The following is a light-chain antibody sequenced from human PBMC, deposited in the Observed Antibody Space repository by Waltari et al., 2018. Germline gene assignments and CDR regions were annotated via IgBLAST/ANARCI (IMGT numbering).Light chain of an antibody. V-gene: IGKV3-11*01. CDR1: QPVSSY. CDR2: DAS. CDR3: QQRSKSPLA. J-gene: IGKJ4*01. Sequence: EIVLTQSPATLSLSPGERATLSCRASQPVSSYLAWYQQKPGQAPRLLIYDASNRATGIPARFSGSGSGTDFTLTISSLEPEDFAVYYCQQRSKSPLAFGGGTKEEIK.